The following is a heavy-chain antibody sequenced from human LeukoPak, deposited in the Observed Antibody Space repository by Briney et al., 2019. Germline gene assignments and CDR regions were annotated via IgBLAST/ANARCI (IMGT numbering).Heavy chain of an antibody. V-gene: IGHV1-18*01. CDR2: ISTYNGNT. CDR1: GYTXTSYS. Sequence: ASVKVSCKASGYTXTSYSINGVRQAPGQGLDWMGWISTYNGNTNYAQKLQGRVTMTTDTSTSTAYMELRSLRSDDTAVYYCAKDRWRDGSSSFDNWGQGTLVTVSS. CDR3: AKDRWRDGSSSFDN. D-gene: IGHD6-6*01. J-gene: IGHJ4*02.